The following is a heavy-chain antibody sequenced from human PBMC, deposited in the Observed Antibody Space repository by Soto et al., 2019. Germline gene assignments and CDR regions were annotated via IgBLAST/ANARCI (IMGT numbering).Heavy chain of an antibody. Sequence: QAQVVQSGAEVRKPGSSVKLSCKASEGTFNSYAIAWVRQAPGQGLEWMGGIIPYYNTLNYAQKFQDRVTIPADDSTNTVYMELSSLRADDTAVYFCASGASRWYPSIFDSWAQGTLVTVSS. D-gene: IGHD6-13*01. CDR1: EGTFNSYA. CDR3: ASGASRWYPSIFDS. J-gene: IGHJ4*02. V-gene: IGHV1-69*01. CDR2: IIPYYNTL.